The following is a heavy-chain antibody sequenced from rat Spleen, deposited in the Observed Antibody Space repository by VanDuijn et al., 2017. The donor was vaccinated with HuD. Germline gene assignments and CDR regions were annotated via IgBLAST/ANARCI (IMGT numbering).Heavy chain of an antibody. Sequence: QVQLQESGPGLVQPSQTLSLPCTVSGFSLTSYNVHWVRQPPGKGLEWIAAISSGGSTYYNSALKSRLSISRDTSKSQVLLKMNSLQTEDTAIYFCTRGSFDYWGQGVMVTVSS. CDR2: ISSGGST. CDR1: GFSLTSYN. CDR3: TRGSFDY. V-gene: IGHV2-15*01. J-gene: IGHJ2*01.